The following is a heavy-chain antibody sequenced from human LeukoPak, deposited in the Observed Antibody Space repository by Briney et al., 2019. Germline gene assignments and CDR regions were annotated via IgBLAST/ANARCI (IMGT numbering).Heavy chain of an antibody. CDR1: GGYISSYY. D-gene: IGHD3-3*01. J-gene: IGHJ3*02. CDR3: ARHRSSVYYDFWSGYGDAFDI. CDR2: IYYSGST. V-gene: IGHV4-59*01. Sequence: SETLSLTCTVFGGYISSYYWSWIRQPPGKGLEGIGYIYYSGSTNYNPSLKSRVTIAVDTSKNQFSLKLSSVTAADTAVYYWARHRSSVYYDFWSGYGDAFDIWGQGTMVTVSS.